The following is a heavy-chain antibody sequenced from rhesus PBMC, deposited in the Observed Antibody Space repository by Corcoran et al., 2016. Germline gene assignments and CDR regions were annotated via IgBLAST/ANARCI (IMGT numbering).Heavy chain of an antibody. V-gene: IGHV4-160*01. CDR2: INGGGGST. D-gene: IGHD5-12*01. CDR3: AREGYSYSLSFDY. CDR1: GGSISSNY. J-gene: IGHJ4*01. Sequence: QVQLQESGPGLVTPSETLSLTCAVSGGSISSNYWSLIRTAPGKGLNWIGLINGGGGSTYITPTLKSRVTIQPDTSKNQFARKWSSGTAGETAVDYCAREGYSYSLSFDYWGQGVLVTVS.